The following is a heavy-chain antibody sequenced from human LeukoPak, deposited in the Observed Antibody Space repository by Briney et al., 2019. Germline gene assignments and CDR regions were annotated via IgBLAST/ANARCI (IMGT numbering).Heavy chain of an antibody. D-gene: IGHD1-14*01. Sequence: ASVKVSCKASGYPFTRYYMNWVRQAAGHGLEWMGWTNPNSGGTKYAQKFQGRVTMTRDTSISTAYMELSRLRSDDTAAYHCATDWSPRTIVIPRGWFDPWGQGTLVTVSS. CDR3: ATDWSPRTIVIPRGWFDP. V-gene: IGHV1-2*02. CDR2: TNPNSGGT. CDR1: GYPFTRYY. J-gene: IGHJ5*02.